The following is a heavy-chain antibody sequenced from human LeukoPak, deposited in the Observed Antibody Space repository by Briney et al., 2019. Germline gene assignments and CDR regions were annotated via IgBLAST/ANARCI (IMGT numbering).Heavy chain of an antibody. J-gene: IGHJ6*03. CDR3: ARAGDSSSWYWYYYYYYMDV. D-gene: IGHD6-13*01. CDR2: MNPNSGNT. CDR1: GYTFTSYD. V-gene: IGHV1-8*02. Sequence: ASVKVSCKASGYTFTSYDINWVRQATGQGLEWMGWMNPNSGNTGYAQKFQGRVTMTRNTSISTAYMELSSLRSEDTAVYYCARAGDSSSWYWYYYYYYMDVWGKGTTVTVSS.